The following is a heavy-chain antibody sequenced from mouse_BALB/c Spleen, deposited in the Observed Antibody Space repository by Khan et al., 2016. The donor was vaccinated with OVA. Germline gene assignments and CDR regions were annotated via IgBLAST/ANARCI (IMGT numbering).Heavy chain of an antibody. Sequence: VQLQQSGAELVTPGASVRLSCKASGYSFTSYYLYWVKQRPGQGLEWLGDINPNNGGTNFNEKFKSKATLTVDKSSSTAYIQLNSLTSVDAAVDYCARSGYGSFAYWGQGTLVTVSA. CDR1: GYSFTSYY. CDR2: INPNNGGT. J-gene: IGHJ3*01. V-gene: IGHV1-53*01. D-gene: IGHD2-2*01. CDR3: ARSGYGSFAY.